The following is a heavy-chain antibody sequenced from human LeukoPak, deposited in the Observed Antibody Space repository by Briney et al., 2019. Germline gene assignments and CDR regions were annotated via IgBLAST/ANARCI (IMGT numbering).Heavy chain of an antibody. D-gene: IGHD1-26*01. CDR3: ARVMGATFSGYMDV. Sequence: GGSLRLSCTASGFTFGDYAVSWVRQAPGKGLEYVSAISSNGGSTYYANSVKGRFTISRDNSKNTLYLQMGSLRAEDMAVYYCARVMGATFSGYMDVWGKGTTVTVSS. CDR2: ISSNGGST. V-gene: IGHV3-64*01. J-gene: IGHJ6*03. CDR1: GFTFGDYA.